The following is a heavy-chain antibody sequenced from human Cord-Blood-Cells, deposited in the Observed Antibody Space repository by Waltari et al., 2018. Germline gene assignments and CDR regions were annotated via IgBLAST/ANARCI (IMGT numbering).Heavy chain of an antibody. D-gene: IGHD2-2*01. CDR1: GFTFSSYA. CDR2: ISGSGGST. J-gene: IGHJ4*02. V-gene: IGHV3-23*01. Sequence: EVQLLESGGGLVQPGGSLRLSCAATGFTFSSYAMSWVRQAPGKGLEWVSAISGSGGSTYYADSVKGRFTISRDNSKNTLYLQMNSLRAEDTAVYYCAKGRQGVGSTSCYPGWGQGTLVTVSS. CDR3: AKGRQGVGSTSCYPG.